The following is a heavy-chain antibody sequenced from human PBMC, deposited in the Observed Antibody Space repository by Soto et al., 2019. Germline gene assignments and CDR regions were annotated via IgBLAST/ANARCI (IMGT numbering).Heavy chain of an antibody. J-gene: IGHJ6*02. Sequence: QVQLVQSGAEVKEPGSSVRVSCKASGGTFDNFIMNWVRQTPGRGLEWMGGIVPMLGTPTYAEKFKGRVTISTSGSTSTRSMEVTSLRSEGTAIYYCARNGTYSSARTQYSGMEVWGQGTTVPVSS. V-gene: IGHV1-69*16. CDR2: IVPMLGTP. CDR3: ARNGTYSSARTQYSGMEV. D-gene: IGHD1-26*01. CDR1: GGTFDNFI.